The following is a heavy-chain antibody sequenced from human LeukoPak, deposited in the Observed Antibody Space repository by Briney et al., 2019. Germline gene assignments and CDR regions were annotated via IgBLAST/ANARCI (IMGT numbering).Heavy chain of an antibody. J-gene: IGHJ3*02. CDR1: GYTFTSYY. D-gene: IGHD3-22*01. CDR3: AGEDNSSGYRPFDI. Sequence: GASVKVSCKASGYTFTSYYMHWVRQAPGQGLEWMGRINPNNGGTNYAQKFQGRVTMTRDMSMSTAYMELSRLRSDDTAVYYCAGEDNSSGYRPFDIWGQGTMVTVPS. V-gene: IGHV1-2*06. CDR2: INPNNGGT.